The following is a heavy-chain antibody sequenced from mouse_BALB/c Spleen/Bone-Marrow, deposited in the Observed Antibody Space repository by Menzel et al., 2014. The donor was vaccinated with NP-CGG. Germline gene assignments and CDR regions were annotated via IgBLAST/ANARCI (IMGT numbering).Heavy chain of an antibody. V-gene: IGHV1S29*02. CDR2: IYPYNGGA. CDR3: ARSYGNYDAWFAH. D-gene: IGHD2-1*01. Sequence: SGPELVKPGASVKISCKASGYTFTDYNMHWVKQSHGKGLEWIGYIYPYNGGAGYNQKFKSKATLTVDNSSSTAYMELRSLTSDDSAVYYCARSYGNYDAWFAHWGQGTLVTVSA. CDR1: GYTFTDYN. J-gene: IGHJ3*01.